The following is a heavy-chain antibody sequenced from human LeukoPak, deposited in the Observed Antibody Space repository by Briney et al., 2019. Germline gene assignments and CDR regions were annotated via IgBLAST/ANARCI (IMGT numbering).Heavy chain of an antibody. V-gene: IGHV4-61*01. J-gene: IGHJ6*02. Sequence: PSETLSLTCTVSGGSFSSGSYYWSWIRQPPGKGLEWIGYIYYSGSTNYNPSLKSRVTISVDTSKNQFSLKLSSVTAADTAVYYCARGRSNYYGMDVWGQGTTVTVSS. CDR2: IYYSGST. D-gene: IGHD1-26*01. CDR1: GGSFSSGSYY. CDR3: ARGRSNYYGMDV.